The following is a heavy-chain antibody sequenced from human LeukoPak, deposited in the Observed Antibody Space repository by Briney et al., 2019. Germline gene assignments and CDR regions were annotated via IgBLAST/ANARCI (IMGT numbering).Heavy chain of an antibody. CDR1: GYTFTNYA. D-gene: IGHD1-26*01. J-gene: IGHJ5*02. CDR2: ISAYNGYT. V-gene: IGHV1-18*01. CDR3: ARDNSVGDTAWWFDP. Sequence: ASVRVSCKASGYTFTNYAISWVRQAPGQGLEWMGWISAYNGYTDYAQKFQGRVTMTTDTSTSTAYMELRSLRSDDTAVYYCARDNSVGDTAWWFDPWGQGTLVTVSS.